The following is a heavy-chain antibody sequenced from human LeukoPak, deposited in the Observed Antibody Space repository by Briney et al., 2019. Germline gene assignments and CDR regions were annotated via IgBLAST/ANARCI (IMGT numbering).Heavy chain of an antibody. Sequence: SETLSLTCAVSGASISSDYWSWIRQPAGKGLEWIGRIYSSGSTNYNPSLKSRVTMSLDTSKNHFSLKLTSVTAADTAVYYCAKSNGYGLVDIWGQGTMVTVSS. D-gene: IGHD3-10*01. V-gene: IGHV4-4*07. J-gene: IGHJ3*02. CDR3: AKSNGYGLVDI. CDR1: GASISSDY. CDR2: IYSSGST.